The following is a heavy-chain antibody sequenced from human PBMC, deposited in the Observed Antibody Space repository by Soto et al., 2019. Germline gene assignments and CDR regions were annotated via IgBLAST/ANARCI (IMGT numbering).Heavy chain of an antibody. CDR2: IYSSGST. CDR3: ATDGDGYNY. V-gene: IGHV4-61*01. J-gene: IGHJ4*02. D-gene: IGHD5-12*01. CDR1: GGSVRSGSYY. Sequence: QVQLQESGPVLLKPSETLSRTCTVSGGSVRSGSYYWSWIRQAPGKGLEWIGYIYSSGSTSYNPSLKSRVTISVDTSKNQFSLKLSSVTAADTAVYYCATDGDGYNYWGQGTLVTVSS.